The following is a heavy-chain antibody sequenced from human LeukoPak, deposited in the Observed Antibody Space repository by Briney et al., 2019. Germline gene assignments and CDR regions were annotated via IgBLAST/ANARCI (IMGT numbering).Heavy chain of an antibody. CDR3: AGRTLRFRAFDI. CDR2: INPNSGGT. D-gene: IGHD3-16*01. Sequence: ASVKVSCKASGYTFTCYYMHWVRQAPGQGLEWMGWINPNSGGTNYAQKFQGRVTMTRGTSISTAYMELSRLRSDDTAVYYCAGRTLRFRAFDIWGQGTMVTVSS. V-gene: IGHV1-2*02. CDR1: GYTFTCYY. J-gene: IGHJ3*02.